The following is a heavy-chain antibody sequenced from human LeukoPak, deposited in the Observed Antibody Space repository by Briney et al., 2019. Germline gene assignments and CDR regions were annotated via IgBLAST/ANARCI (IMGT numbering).Heavy chain of an antibody. D-gene: IGHD3-10*01. J-gene: IGHJ4*02. CDR3: ARDQDYYGSGSYGPDY. V-gene: IGHV4-59*12. CDR2: IYYSGST. CDR1: GGSISSYY. Sequence: SETLSLTCTVSGGSISSYYWSWIRQPPGKGLEWIGYIYYSGSTNYNPSLKSRVTISVDTSKNQFSLKLSSVTAADTAVYYCARDQDYYGSGSYGPDYWGQGTLVTVSS.